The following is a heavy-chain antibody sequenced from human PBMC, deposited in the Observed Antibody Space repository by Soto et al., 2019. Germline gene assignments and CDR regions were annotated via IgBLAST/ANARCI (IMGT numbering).Heavy chain of an antibody. V-gene: IGHV3-30-3*01. J-gene: IGHJ6*02. CDR2: ISYDGSNK. CDR1: GFTFSSYA. D-gene: IGHD6-19*01. CDR3: AREGTGSGWSIGMDV. Sequence: GGSLRLSCAASGFTFSSYAMRWVRQAPGKGLEWVAVISYDGSNKYYADSVKGRFTISRDNSKNTLYLQMNSLRAEDTAVYYCAREGTGSGWSIGMDVWGQGTTVTVSS.